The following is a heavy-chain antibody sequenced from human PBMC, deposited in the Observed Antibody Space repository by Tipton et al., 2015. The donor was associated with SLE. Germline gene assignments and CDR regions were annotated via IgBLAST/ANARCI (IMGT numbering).Heavy chain of an antibody. J-gene: IGHJ3*02. Sequence: LRLSCTVSGGSISSHYWSWIRQPPGKGLEWIGYIYYSGSTNYNPSLKSRVTISVDTSKNQFSLKLSSVTAADTAVYYCARETYYYDSSDSEQYAFDIWGQGTMVTASS. CDR3: ARETYYYDSSDSEQYAFDI. D-gene: IGHD3-22*01. CDR1: GGSISSHY. V-gene: IGHV4-59*11. CDR2: IYYSGST.